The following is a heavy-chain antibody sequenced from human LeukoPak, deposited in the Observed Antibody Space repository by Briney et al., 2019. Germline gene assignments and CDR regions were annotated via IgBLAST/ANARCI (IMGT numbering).Heavy chain of an antibody. CDR3: ARDVAVASFQH. CDR2: IYSDGST. V-gene: IGHV3-66*01. CDR1: GFTVSSNY. Sequence: GGSVRLSRVASGFTVSSNYMSWVRQAPGKGLEWVSCIYSDGSTYYADSVKGRFTISRDNSKNTLYLQMNSLRAEDTAVYYCARDVAVASFQHWGQGTLVT. D-gene: IGHD6-19*01. J-gene: IGHJ1*01.